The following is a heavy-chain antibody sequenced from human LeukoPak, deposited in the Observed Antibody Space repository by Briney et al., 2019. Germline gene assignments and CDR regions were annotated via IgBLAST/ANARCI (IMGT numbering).Heavy chain of an antibody. J-gene: IGHJ4*02. D-gene: IGHD1-26*01. CDR2: IIPIFGTA. CDR3: ARQVGRKWGNDY. Sequence: GASVKVSCKASGGTFSSYAISWVRQAPGQGLEWMGGIIPIFGTANYAQKFQGRVTITADESTSTAYMELSSLRSEDTAVYYCARQVGRKWGNDYWGQGTLVTVSS. V-gene: IGHV1-69*13. CDR1: GGTFSSYA.